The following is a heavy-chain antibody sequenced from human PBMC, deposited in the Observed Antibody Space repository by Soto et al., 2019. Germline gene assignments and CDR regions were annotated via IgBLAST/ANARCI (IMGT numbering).Heavy chain of an antibody. D-gene: IGHD6-6*01. V-gene: IGHV3-66*01. Sequence: EVQLVESGGGLVQPGGSLRLSCAASGFTVSSNYMSWVRQAPGKGLEWVSVIYSGGSTFYADSVKGRFTISRDNSKNTVYLQMNSLRAEDARVYYCAREIGRGAAQTNYMDVWGKGTTVTVS. J-gene: IGHJ6*03. CDR3: AREIGRGAAQTNYMDV. CDR2: IYSGGST. CDR1: GFTVSSNY.